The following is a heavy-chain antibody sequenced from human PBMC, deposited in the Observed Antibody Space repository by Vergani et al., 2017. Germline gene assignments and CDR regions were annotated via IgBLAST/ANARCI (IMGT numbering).Heavy chain of an antibody. D-gene: IGHD3-3*01. CDR3: ARARKXRFGVVWENWFDP. CDR2: MNGDGDTI. CDR1: GFTFNEYW. J-gene: IGHJ5*02. V-gene: IGHV3-74*01. Sequence: EVELVESGGGLVQPGGSLRLSCAASGFTFNEYWMHWARQVPGKGLVWVSGMNGDGDTIRYADSVKGRFTISRYNAKNTFFLQMNSLRAEDTAFYYCARARKXRFGVVWENWFDPWGQGTLVTVSS.